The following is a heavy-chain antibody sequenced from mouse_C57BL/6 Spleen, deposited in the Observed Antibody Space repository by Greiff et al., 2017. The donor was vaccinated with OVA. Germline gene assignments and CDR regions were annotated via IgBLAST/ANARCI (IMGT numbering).Heavy chain of an antibody. Sequence: VQLQQSGTELVKPGASVKLSCKASGYTFTSYWMHWVKQRPGQGLEWIGNINPSNGGTNYNEKFKSKATLTVDKSSSTAYMQLSSLTSEDSAVYYCARWDYYGSYYFDYWGQCTTLTVSS. CDR1: GYTFTSYW. J-gene: IGHJ2*01. V-gene: IGHV1-53*01. D-gene: IGHD1-1*01. CDR3: ARWDYYGSYYFDY. CDR2: INPSNGGT.